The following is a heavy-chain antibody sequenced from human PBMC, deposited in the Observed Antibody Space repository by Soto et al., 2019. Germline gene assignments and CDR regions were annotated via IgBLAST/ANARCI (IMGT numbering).Heavy chain of an antibody. Sequence: QVQLQESGPGLVKPSETLSLTCTVSGGSISSYYWSWIRQPPGKGLEWIGYIYYSGSTNYNPSLKSRVTISVDTSKHQFSLKLSSVTAADTAVYYCAREASSGWYYFDYWGQGTLVTVSS. J-gene: IGHJ4*02. D-gene: IGHD6-19*01. CDR3: AREASSGWYYFDY. CDR2: IYYSGST. CDR1: GGSISSYY. V-gene: IGHV4-59*01.